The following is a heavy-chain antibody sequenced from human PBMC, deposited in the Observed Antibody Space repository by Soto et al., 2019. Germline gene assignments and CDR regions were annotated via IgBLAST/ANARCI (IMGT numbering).Heavy chain of an antibody. V-gene: IGHV1-18*01. Sequence: GASVKVSCKASGYTFTSYGISWVRQAPGQGLEWMGWISAYNGNTNYAQKLQGRVTMTTDTSTSTAYMELRSLRSDDTAVYYCARERLNGDFYTRLYYYYYYGMDVWGQGTTVTVSS. CDR3: ARERLNGDFYTRLYYYYYYGMDV. CDR2: ISAYNGNT. D-gene: IGHD2-21*02. CDR1: GYTFTSYG. J-gene: IGHJ6*02.